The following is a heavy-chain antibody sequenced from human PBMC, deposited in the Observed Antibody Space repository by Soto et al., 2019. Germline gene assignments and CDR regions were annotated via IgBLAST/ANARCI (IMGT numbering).Heavy chain of an antibody. J-gene: IGHJ6*02. D-gene: IGHD4-4*01. CDR2: IYYSGST. CDR3: ARDGDGRMTTNPYYYNGMDV. V-gene: IGHV4-31*03. Sequence: TLSLTCTVSGGSISSGDYYWSWIRQVPGKGLEWIGYIYYSGSTYYNPSLKSRVAMSVDTSKNQFSLKLSSVTAADTAVYYCARDGDGRMTTNPYYYNGMDVWGPGTTVTVSS. CDR1: GGSISSGDYY.